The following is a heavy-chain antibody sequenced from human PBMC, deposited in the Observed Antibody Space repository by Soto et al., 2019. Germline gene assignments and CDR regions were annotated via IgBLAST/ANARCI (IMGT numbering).Heavy chain of an antibody. CDR1: GFTFGDYA. V-gene: IGHV3-49*04. CDR2: IRSKAYGGTT. J-gene: IGHJ4*02. Sequence: RLSCTASGFTFGDYAMSWVRQAPGKGLEWVGFIRSKAYGGTTEYAASVKGRFTISRDDSKSIAYLQMNSLKTEDTAVYYCTARVLGDGYNGGGYWGQGTLVTVSS. D-gene: IGHD3-16*01. CDR3: TARVLGDGYNGGGY.